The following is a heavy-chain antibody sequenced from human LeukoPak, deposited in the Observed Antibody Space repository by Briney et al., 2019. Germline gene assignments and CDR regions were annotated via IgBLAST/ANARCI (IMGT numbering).Heavy chain of an antibody. CDR3: AKDRVTTVTTGRYYYYGMDV. D-gene: IGHD4-17*01. CDR2: IWYDGSNK. J-gene: IGHJ6*02. CDR1: GFTFSSYG. V-gene: IGHV3-30*02. Sequence: GGSLRLSCAASGFTFSSYGMHWVRQAPGKGLEWVAVIWYDGSNKYYADSVKGRFTISRDNSKNTLYLQMNSLRAEDTAVYYCAKDRVTTVTTGRYYYYGMDVWGQGTTVTVSS.